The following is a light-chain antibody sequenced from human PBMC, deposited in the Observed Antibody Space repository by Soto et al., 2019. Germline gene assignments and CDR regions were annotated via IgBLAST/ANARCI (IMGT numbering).Light chain of an antibody. CDR3: SSYAGSNWV. Sequence: QSALTQPPSASGSPGQSVTISCTGTSSDVGGYNYVSWYQQHPGKAPKLMIYEVSKRPSGVPDRFSGSESGNTASLTVSGLQAEDEADYYCSSYAGSNWVFGGGTKLTVL. CDR1: SSDVGGYNY. J-gene: IGLJ3*02. CDR2: EVS. V-gene: IGLV2-8*01.